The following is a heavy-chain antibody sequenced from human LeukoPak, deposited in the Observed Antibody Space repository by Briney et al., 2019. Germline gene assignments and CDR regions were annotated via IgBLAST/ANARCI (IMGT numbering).Heavy chain of an antibody. Sequence: QAGGSLRLSCAASGFTFSSHGMHWVRQAPGKGLEWVAVISYDGSNKYYADSVKGRFTISRDNSKNTLYLQMNSLRAEDTAVHYCARAISARQQLGLDYWGQGTLVTVSS. CDR2: ISYDGSNK. CDR3: ARAISARQQLGLDY. V-gene: IGHV3-30*19. D-gene: IGHD6-13*01. J-gene: IGHJ4*02. CDR1: GFTFSSHG.